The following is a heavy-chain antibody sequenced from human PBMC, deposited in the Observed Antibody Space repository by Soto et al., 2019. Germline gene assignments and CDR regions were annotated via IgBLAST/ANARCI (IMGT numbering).Heavy chain of an antibody. V-gene: IGHV4-30-2*01. CDR1: GGSISSGGYS. J-gene: IGHJ4*02. D-gene: IGHD4-17*01. CDR2: IYHSGST. Sequence: QLQLQESGSGLVKPSQTLSLTCAVSGGSISSGGYSWSWIRQPPGKGLEWIGYIYHSGSTYYNPSLKRRXTXSXHRSKNQFSLKLSSVTAADTAVYYCASYGGNSPFDYWGQGTLVTVSS. CDR3: ASYGGNSPFDY.